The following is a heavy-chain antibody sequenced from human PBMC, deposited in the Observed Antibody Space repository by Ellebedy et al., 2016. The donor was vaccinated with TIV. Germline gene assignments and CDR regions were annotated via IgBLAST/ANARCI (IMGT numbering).Heavy chain of an antibody. D-gene: IGHD1-26*01. CDR3: ARVQWELAYYFDL. J-gene: IGHJ4*02. CDR2: IIPVFGTT. CDR1: GGTFSSHT. V-gene: IGHV1-69*13. Sequence: ASVKISCKASGGTFSSHTISWVRQAPGQGLEWMGGIIPVFGTTKIAEKFQGRVTITADDSSSTAYMDLSSLRSEDTAVYYCARVQWELAYYFDLWGQGTLVTVSS.